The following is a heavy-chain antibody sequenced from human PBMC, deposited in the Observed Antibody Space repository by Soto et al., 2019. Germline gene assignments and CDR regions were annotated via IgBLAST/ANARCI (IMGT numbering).Heavy chain of an antibody. CDR1: GFMFSPYL. D-gene: IGHD2-21*01. J-gene: IGHJ4*02. CDR2: ISGGASDK. Sequence: EVQLVESGGGLVQPGGSLRLSCEASGFMFSPYLMSWVRQDPGKGLEWVATISGGASDKFYVDSVKGRFTISRDDAKNSVYLQLNSLRDEDTAVYYCVREDWHRFDSWGQGTLVTVSS. V-gene: IGHV3-7*01. CDR3: VREDWHRFDS.